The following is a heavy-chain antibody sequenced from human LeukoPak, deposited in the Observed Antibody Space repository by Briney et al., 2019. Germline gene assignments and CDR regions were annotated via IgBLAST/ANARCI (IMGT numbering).Heavy chain of an antibody. J-gene: IGHJ4*02. Sequence: GGSLRLSCAASGFTFSSYAMSWVRQAPGKGLEWVSAISGSDGSTYYADSVKGRFTISRDNSKNTLYLQMNSLRAEDTAVYYCAKNYDSSGYYPGPFGYWGQGTQVTVSS. CDR3: AKNYDSSGYYPGPFGY. V-gene: IGHV3-23*01. CDR2: ISGSDGST. D-gene: IGHD3-22*01. CDR1: GFTFSSYA.